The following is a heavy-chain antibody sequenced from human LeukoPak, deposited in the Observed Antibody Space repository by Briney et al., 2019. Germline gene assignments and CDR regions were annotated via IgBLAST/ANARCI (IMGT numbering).Heavy chain of an antibody. CDR2: ISGSGGST. Sequence: GGSLRLSCAVSGFIVSGIHVNWVRQAPGKGLEWVSAISGSGGSTYYADSVKGRFTISRDNSKNTLYLQMNSLRAEDTAVYYCAKDRGGAYCGGDCYDAFDIWGQGTMVTVSS. CDR3: AKDRGGAYCGGDCYDAFDI. V-gene: IGHV3-23*01. D-gene: IGHD2-21*02. CDR1: GFIVSGIH. J-gene: IGHJ3*02.